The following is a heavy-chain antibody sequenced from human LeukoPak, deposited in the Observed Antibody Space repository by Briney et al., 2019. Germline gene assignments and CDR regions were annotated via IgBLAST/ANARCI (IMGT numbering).Heavy chain of an antibody. D-gene: IGHD3-22*01. CDR1: GGSISSSSYY. J-gene: IGHJ5*02. V-gene: IGHV4-39*01. CDR3: ARHVARGSSGYYYDRRYALAPRKNWFDP. Sequence: SETLSLTCTVSGGSISSSSYYWGWIRQPPGKGLEWIGSIYYSGSTYYNPSLKSRVTISVDTSKNQFSLKLSSVTAADTAVYYCARHVARGSSGYYYDRRYALAPRKNWFDPWGQGTLVTVSS. CDR2: IYYSGST.